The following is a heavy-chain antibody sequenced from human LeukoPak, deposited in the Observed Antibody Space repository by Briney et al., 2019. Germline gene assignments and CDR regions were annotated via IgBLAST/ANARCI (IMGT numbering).Heavy chain of an antibody. CDR1: GYTFTGYY. Sequence: ASVKVSCKASGYTFTGYYMHWVRQAPGQGLEWMEWINPNSGGTNYAQKFQGRVTMTRDTSISTAYMELSRLRSDDTAVYYCARDIGVDINWFDPWGQGTLVTVSS. J-gene: IGHJ5*02. CDR2: INPNSGGT. CDR3: ARDIGVDINWFDP. D-gene: IGHD3-10*01. V-gene: IGHV1-2*02.